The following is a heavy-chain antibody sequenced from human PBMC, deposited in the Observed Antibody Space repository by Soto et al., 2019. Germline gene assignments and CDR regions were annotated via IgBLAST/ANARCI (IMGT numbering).Heavy chain of an antibody. J-gene: IGHJ6*02. CDR2: MNPNNGNT. V-gene: IGHV1-8*01. D-gene: IGHD3-10*01. CDR3: ARGSLCFVEHSGMDV. CDR1: GYTFSSYD. Sequence: QVQLVQSGAEVKKPGASVKVSCKAPGYTFSSYDLNWVRQATGQGLEWMGWMNPNNGNTGYAQKFQGRVTMTRNTSLSTAYMVLSSLRSEATAVSYCARGSLCFVEHSGMDVWGHGTTVTVSS.